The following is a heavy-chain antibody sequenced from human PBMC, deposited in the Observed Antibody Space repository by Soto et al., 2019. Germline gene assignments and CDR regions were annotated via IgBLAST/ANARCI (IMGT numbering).Heavy chain of an antibody. CDR3: ARAYYDTSGYRLDP. J-gene: IGHJ5*02. CDR1: GGSISSYY. CDR2: IYYSDST. V-gene: IGHV4-59*01. Sequence: QVQLQESGPGLVKPSETLSLTCTVSGGSISSYYWSWIRQPPGKGLEWIGYIYYSDSTNYNPSLRGGVIISVDPSKNQFSXRLSSVTAADTAVYYCARAYYDTSGYRLDPWGQGTLVTVSS. D-gene: IGHD3-22*01.